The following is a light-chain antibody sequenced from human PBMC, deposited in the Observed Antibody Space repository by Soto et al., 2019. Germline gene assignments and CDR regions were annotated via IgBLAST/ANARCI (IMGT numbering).Light chain of an antibody. CDR1: PNIKKF. CDR2: ATS. Sequence: DIHLTQSPSSLSASGGDRVTITFPASPNIKKFLNWYQQRPGKAPSALIHATSTLQNRVSSRCSGSGSDTDFTLTITSLQPEEFATYFCQQSYSSPLTFGGGTKVEL. CDR3: QQSYSSPLT. V-gene: IGKV1-39*01. J-gene: IGKJ4*01.